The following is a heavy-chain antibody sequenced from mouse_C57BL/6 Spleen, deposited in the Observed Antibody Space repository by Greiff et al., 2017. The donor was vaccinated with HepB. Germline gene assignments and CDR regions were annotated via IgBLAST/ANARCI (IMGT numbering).Heavy chain of an antibody. CDR3: ARGRGNSGFAC. J-gene: IGHJ3*01. Sequence: EVLLVESGPELVQPGASVKISCKASGYSFTDYNMNWVKQSNGKSLEWIGVINPNYGTTSYNQKFKGKATLTVDQSSSTAYMQLNSLTSEDSAVYYGARGRGNSGFACWGQGTPVTVSA. CDR2: INPNYGTT. CDR1: GYSFTDYN. V-gene: IGHV1-39*01. D-gene: IGHD2-1*01.